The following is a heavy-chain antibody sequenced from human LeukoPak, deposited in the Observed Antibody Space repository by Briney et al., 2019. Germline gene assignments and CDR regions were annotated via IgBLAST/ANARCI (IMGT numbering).Heavy chain of an antibody. D-gene: IGHD3-3*01. CDR1: GFTFSSYA. Sequence: GGSLRLSCAASGFTFSSYAMSWVRQAPGKGLEWVSAISDSDSSTFYADSVKGRFTISRDNSKNTLYLQMNSLRAEDTAVYYCAKEYYDFWSGYWYYFDYWGQGTLVTVSS. CDR3: AKEYYDFWSGYWYYFDY. J-gene: IGHJ4*02. CDR2: ISDSDSST. V-gene: IGHV3-23*01.